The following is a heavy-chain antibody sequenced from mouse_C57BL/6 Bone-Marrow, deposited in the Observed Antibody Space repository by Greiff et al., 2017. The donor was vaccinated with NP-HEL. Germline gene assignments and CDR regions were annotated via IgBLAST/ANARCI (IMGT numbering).Heavy chain of an antibody. V-gene: IGHV1-47*01. CDR3: ARGGYGSSFPDWYFDV. J-gene: IGHJ1*03. CDR1: GYTFTTYP. Sequence: QVHVKQSGAELVKPGASVKMSCKASGYTFTTYPIEWMKQNHGKSLEWIGNFHPYNDDTKYNEKFKGKATLTVEKSSSTVYLELSRLTSDDSAVYYGARGGYGSSFPDWYFDVWGTGTTVTVSS. D-gene: IGHD1-1*01. CDR2: FHPYNDDT.